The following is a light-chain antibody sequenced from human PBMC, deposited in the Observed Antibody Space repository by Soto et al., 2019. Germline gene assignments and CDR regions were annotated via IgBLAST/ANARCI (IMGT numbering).Light chain of an antibody. J-gene: IGLJ1*01. CDR2: DVS. CDR1: SSDVLAHNY. V-gene: IGLV2-14*03. Sequence: QSALTQPASVSGSPGQSITISCTGTSSDVLAHNYVSWYQQHPGKAPKLMIYDVSNRPSGVSNRFSGSKSGNTASLTISGLQAEDEADYYCGSYTTTSTYVFGPGTKVTVL. CDR3: GSYTTTSTYV.